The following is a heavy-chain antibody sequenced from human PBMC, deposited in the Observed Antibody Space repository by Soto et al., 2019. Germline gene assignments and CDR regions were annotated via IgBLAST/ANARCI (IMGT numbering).Heavy chain of an antibody. J-gene: IGHJ6*02. D-gene: IGHD6-13*01. CDR1: GFTFSNYA. CDR2: ISGSGDST. V-gene: IGHV3-23*01. CDR3: AKIDGEEQLVTYYYYYAMDV. Sequence: PGGSLRLSCSASGFTFSNYAMRWVRQAPGKGLEWVSGISGSGDSTYYADSVKGRVTISRDNDKSTLYLQLNGLRAEDTAVYYCAKIDGEEQLVTYYYYYAMDVWGQGTTVTVSS.